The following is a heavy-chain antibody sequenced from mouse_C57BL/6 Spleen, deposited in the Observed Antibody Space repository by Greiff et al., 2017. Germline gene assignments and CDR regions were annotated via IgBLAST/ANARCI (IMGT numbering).Heavy chain of an antibody. J-gene: IGHJ1*03. CDR1: GSAFRSYW. Sequence: QVQLQQSGAELVKPGASVKISCKASGSAFRSYWLNWVKQRPGKGLEWIGQIYPGDGDTTYNGEFKGKATLTAANSSSTAYMQLSSLTSEDSAVYFCASHYYYGSSPWYFDVWGTGTTVTVSS. CDR3: ASHYYYGSSPWYFDV. D-gene: IGHD1-1*01. V-gene: IGHV1-80*01. CDR2: IYPGDGDT.